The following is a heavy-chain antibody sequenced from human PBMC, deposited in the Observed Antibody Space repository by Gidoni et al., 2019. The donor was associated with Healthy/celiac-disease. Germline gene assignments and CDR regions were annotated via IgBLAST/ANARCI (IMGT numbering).Heavy chain of an antibody. J-gene: IGHJ4*02. Sequence: EVQLVESGGGLVQPGGSLRLSCAASGFNFSSYSMNWVRQAPGKGLEWVSYISSSSSTIYYADSVKGRFTISRDNAKNSLYLQMNSLRAEDTAVYYCARIHCSSTSCYDNWGQGTLVTVSS. CDR1: GFNFSSYS. CDR2: ISSSSSTI. D-gene: IGHD2-2*01. CDR3: ARIHCSSTSCYDN. V-gene: IGHV3-48*01.